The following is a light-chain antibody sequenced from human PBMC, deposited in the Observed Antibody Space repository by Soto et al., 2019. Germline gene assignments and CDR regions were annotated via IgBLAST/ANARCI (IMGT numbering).Light chain of an antibody. V-gene: IGLV2-14*01. CDR1: RSDVGGYNY. CDR2: DVS. Sequence: QSVLTQPASVSGSPGQSITISCTGNRSDVGGYNYVSWYQQHPGKAPKLMIYDVSNRPSGVSNRFSGSKSGNTASLTISGLQAEDEADYYCSSYTTSSTLVFGGGTQLTVL. CDR3: SSYTTSSTLV. J-gene: IGLJ2*01.